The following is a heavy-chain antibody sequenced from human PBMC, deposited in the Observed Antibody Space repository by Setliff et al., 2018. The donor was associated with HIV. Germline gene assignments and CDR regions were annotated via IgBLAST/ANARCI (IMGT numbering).Heavy chain of an antibody. CDR1: GGSIRTGAYY. D-gene: IGHD6-19*01. V-gene: IGHV4-39*01. Sequence: SETLSLTCTVSGGSIRTGAYYWGWIRQPPGKGLEWIGSIYYDGRTFYKPSLKSRLTISVDTSKNQFSLTLNSVTAADTAVYYCARRGAVASPPPLWGQGTLVTVSS. J-gene: IGHJ4*02. CDR2: IYYDGRT. CDR3: ARRGAVASPPPL.